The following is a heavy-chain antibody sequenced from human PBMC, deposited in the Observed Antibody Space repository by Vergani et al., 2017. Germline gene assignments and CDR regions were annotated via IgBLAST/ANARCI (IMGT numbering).Heavy chain of an antibody. CDR3: ASNPYCGGDCYSDSFDI. Sequence: EVQLVQSGAEVKKPGESLKISCQISGYSFTNYWIGWVRQMPGKGLEWMGIIHPADSDTRYSPSFQGQVTISVDKFISTAYLQRSSLRASDSAMYYCASNPYCGGDCYSDSFDIWGQGTIVTVSS. CDR1: GYSFTNYW. D-gene: IGHD2-21*02. J-gene: IGHJ3*02. CDR2: IHPADSDT. V-gene: IGHV5-51*01.